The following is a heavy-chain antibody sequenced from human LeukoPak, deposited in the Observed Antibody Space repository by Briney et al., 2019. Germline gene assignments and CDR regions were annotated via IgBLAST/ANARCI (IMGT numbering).Heavy chain of an antibody. D-gene: IGHD7-27*01. CDR3: AKGGHWGTYYFDY. J-gene: IGHJ4*02. Sequence: GGSLRLSCAASGFTFSSYGMHWVRQAPGKGLEWVAVISYDGSNKYYADSVKGRFTISRDNSKNTLYLQMNSLRAEDTAVYFCAKGGHWGTYYFDYWGQGTLVTVSS. CDR2: ISYDGSNK. CDR1: GFTFSSYG. V-gene: IGHV3-30*18.